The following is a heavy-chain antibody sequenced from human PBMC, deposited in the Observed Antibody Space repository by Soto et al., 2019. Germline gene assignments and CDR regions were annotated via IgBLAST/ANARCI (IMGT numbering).Heavy chain of an antibody. Sequence: SLRLSCAASGFTFSSYDMHWVRQATGKGLEWVSAIGTAGDTYYPGSVKGRFTISRENAKNSLYLQMNSLRAGDTAVYYCAREYYYGSGTRAYGMDVWGQGTTVTVSS. CDR3: AREYYYGSGTRAYGMDV. V-gene: IGHV3-13*01. J-gene: IGHJ6*02. CDR2: IGTAGDT. D-gene: IGHD3-10*01. CDR1: GFTFSSYD.